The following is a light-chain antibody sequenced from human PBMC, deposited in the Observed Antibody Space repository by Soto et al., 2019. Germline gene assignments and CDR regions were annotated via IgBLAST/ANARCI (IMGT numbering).Light chain of an antibody. V-gene: IGLV2-14*01. J-gene: IGLJ2*01. Sequence: QSVLTQPASVSGSPGQSITISCTGTSSDVGAYNYVSWHQQHPGKAPKLIIFDVIKRPSGVSNRFSGSKSGDTAALAIAGLQAEDEADYYCSSYTRAKTVVFGGGTKLTVL. CDR2: DVI. CDR1: SSDVGAYNY. CDR3: SSYTRAKTVV.